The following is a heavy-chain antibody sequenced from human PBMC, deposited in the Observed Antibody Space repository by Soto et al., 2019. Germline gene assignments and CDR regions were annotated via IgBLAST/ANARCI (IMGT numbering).Heavy chain of an antibody. V-gene: IGHV5-10-1*01. CDR2: IDPSDSYI. Sequence: GESLKISCNTSGYTFSGHWISWVRQVPGKGLQWMGNIDPSDSYINYNPAFRGHVTFSVDKPSSTAYLHWRSLGPSDTAIYYCARHGAAIWLGYWGQGTLVTVSS. CDR1: GYTFSGHW. D-gene: IGHD6-19*01. J-gene: IGHJ4*02. CDR3: ARHGAAIWLGY.